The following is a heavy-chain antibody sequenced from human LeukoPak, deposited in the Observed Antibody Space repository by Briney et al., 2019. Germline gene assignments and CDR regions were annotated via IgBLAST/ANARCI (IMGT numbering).Heavy chain of an antibody. CDR1: GYSSTSYW. D-gene: IGHD1-1*01. CDR3: ARCGTGFVDAFDI. CDR2: IYPGDSDT. Sequence: KAGESLKISCKGSGYSSTSYWIGWVRQMPGKGLEWMGIIYPGDSDTRYSPSFQGQVTISADKSISTAYLRWSSLQASDTAMYYCARCGTGFVDAFDIWGQGTMVTVSS. J-gene: IGHJ3*02. V-gene: IGHV5-51*01.